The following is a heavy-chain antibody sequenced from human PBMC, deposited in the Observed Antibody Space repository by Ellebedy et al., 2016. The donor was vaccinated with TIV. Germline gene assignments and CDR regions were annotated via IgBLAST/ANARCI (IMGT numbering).Heavy chain of an antibody. Sequence: PGGSLRLSCTGSGYSFTNYWITWVRQMPGKGLEWMGRIYPSDSYTNYSPSFQGHVTISADKSISTAYLQWSSLKASDTAMYYCARPLGANTENDYWGQGTLVTVSS. CDR3: ARPLGANTENDY. CDR1: GYSFTNYW. J-gene: IGHJ4*02. V-gene: IGHV5-10-1*01. D-gene: IGHD1-26*01. CDR2: IYPSDSYT.